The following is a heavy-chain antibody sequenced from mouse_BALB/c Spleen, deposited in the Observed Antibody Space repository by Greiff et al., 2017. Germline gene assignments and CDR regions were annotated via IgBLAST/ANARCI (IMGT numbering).Heavy chain of an antibody. J-gene: IGHJ4*01. Sequence: EVKVVESGGGLVQPGGSRKLSCAASGFTFSSFGMHWVRQAPEKGLEWVAYISSGSSTIYYADTVKGRFTISRDNPKNTLFLQMTSLRSEDTAMYYCARWGLYMYLYAMDYWGQGTSVTVSS. D-gene: IGHD2-14*01. CDR3: ARWGLYMYLYAMDY. V-gene: IGHV5-17*02. CDR2: ISSGSSTI. CDR1: GFTFSSFG.